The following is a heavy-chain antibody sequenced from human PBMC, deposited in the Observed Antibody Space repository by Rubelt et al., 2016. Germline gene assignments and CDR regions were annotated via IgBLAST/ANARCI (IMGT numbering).Heavy chain of an antibody. V-gene: IGHV1-18*01. CDR2: ISAYNGNT. J-gene: IGHJ6*02. CDR1: GYTFTSYG. Sequence: QVQLVQSGAEVKKPGASVKVSCKASGYTFTSYGISWVRQAPGQGLEWMGWISAYNGNTNYAQKVQGRVTMTTDTSTSTAYLERRSLRSDDSAVYYCEKTSDYYYYGMDVWGQGTTVTVSS. CDR3: EKTSDYYYYGMDV. D-gene: IGHD1/OR15-1a*01.